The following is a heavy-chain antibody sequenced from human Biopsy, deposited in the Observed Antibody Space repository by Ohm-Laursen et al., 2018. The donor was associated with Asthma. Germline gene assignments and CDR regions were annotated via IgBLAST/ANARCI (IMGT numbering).Heavy chain of an antibody. D-gene: IGHD2-21*01. CDR3: AKATLGDIGKDY. CDR1: GFTFDDYG. V-gene: IGHV3-9*01. CDR2: ISWNSGSI. J-gene: IGHJ4*02. Sequence: SLRLSCAASGFTFDDYGMHWVRQAPGKGLEWVSGISWNSGSIGYADSVKGRFTISRDNAKNSLYLQMNSLRVEDTALYYCAKATLGDIGKDYWGQGTLVSVSS.